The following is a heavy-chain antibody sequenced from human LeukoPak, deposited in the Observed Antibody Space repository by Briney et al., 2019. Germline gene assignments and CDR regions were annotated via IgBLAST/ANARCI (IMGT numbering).Heavy chain of an antibody. CDR1: GYTLTELS. Sequence: AASVKVSCKVSGYTLTELSMHWVRQAPGKGLEWMGGFDPEDGETIYAQKFQGRVTMTEDTSTDTAYMELSSLRSEDTAVYYCATAWHGWSHVFDYWGQGTLVTVSS. J-gene: IGHJ4*02. V-gene: IGHV1-24*01. CDR3: ATAWHGWSHVFDY. CDR2: FDPEDGET. D-gene: IGHD6-19*01.